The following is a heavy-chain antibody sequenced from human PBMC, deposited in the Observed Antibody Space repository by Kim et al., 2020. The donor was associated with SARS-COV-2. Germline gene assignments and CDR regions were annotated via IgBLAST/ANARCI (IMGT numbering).Heavy chain of an antibody. Sequence: GGSLRLSCAASTLTYTRYVMTWVRQAPGKGLEWVSSVSGSGGSAYYADSVKGRFTSSRDNSKSTLYLQMNSLTAGDTAVYYCLGSTTWYGAFDSWGQGTL. D-gene: IGHD6-13*01. CDR1: TLTYTRYV. CDR3: LGSTTWYGAFDS. V-gene: IGHV3-23*01. J-gene: IGHJ4*02. CDR2: VSGSGGSA.